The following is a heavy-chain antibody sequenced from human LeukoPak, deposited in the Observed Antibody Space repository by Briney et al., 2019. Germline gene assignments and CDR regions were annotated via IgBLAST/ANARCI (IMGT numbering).Heavy chain of an antibody. CDR1: GYTFTGYY. D-gene: IGHD5-18*01. Sequence: GASVKVSCKASGYTFTGYYMHWVRQAPGQGLECMGWINPNSGDTNYAQKFQGRVTMTRDTSISTAYMDLSRPRSDDTAVYYCARDIVMVTYWFDPWGQGTLVTVSS. CDR3: ARDIVMVTYWFDP. CDR2: INPNSGDT. V-gene: IGHV1-2*02. J-gene: IGHJ5*02.